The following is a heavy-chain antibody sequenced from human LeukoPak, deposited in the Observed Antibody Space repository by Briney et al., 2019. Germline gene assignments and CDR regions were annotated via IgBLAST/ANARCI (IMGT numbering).Heavy chain of an antibody. D-gene: IGHD1-26*01. CDR3: ARGDKVGATVY. CDR1: GGSINRHY. Sequence: SETLSLTCTVSGGSINRHYWSWIRQPAGKGLEWIGRFYSSGSTNYNPSLKSRVTISVDRSKNQFSLKLSSVTAADTAVYYCARGDKVGATVYWGQGTLVTVSS. V-gene: IGHV4-4*07. J-gene: IGHJ4*02. CDR2: FYSSGST.